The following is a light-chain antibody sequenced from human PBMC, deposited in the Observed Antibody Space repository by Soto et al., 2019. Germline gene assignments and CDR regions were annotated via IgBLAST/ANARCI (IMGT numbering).Light chain of an antibody. Sequence: QAVVTQPASVSGSPGQSITISCTGTSSDVDGYKYVSWYQQHPGKAPKLMIYAVSNRPSGVSNRFSGSKSGDTASLTISGLQAEDEADYYCSSYTSRSTFGVFGGGTQLTVL. V-gene: IGLV2-14*01. J-gene: IGLJ3*02. CDR1: SSDVDGYKY. CDR3: SSYTSRSTFGV. CDR2: AVS.